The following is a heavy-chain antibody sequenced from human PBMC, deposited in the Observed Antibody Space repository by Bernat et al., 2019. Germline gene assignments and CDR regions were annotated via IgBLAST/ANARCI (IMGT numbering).Heavy chain of an antibody. V-gene: IGHV3-15*01. D-gene: IGHD3-9*01. J-gene: IGHJ4*02. Sequence: EVQLVESGGGLVKPGGSLRLSCAASGFTFSNAWMSWVRQAPGKGLEWVGRIKSKTDGGTTDYAAPVKGRFTISRDDSKNTLYLQMNSLKTEDTAVYYYTTPDYDILTGYYCGYWGQGTLVTVSS. CDR2: IKSKTDGGTT. CDR1: GFTFSNAW. CDR3: TTPDYDILTGYYCGY.